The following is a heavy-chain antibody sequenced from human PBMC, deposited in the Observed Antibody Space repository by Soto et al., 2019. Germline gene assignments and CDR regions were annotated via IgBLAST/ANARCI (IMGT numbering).Heavy chain of an antibody. Sequence: SETLSLTCTVSGGSISSGGYYWSWIRQHPGKGLEWIGYIYYSGSTYYNPSLKSRVTISVDTSKNQFSLKLSSVTAADTAVYYCAGYKYYDFWSGYYYGMDVWGQGTAVTVSS. J-gene: IGHJ6*02. CDR1: GGSISSGGYY. D-gene: IGHD3-3*01. CDR3: AGYKYYDFWSGYYYGMDV. CDR2: IYYSGST. V-gene: IGHV4-31*03.